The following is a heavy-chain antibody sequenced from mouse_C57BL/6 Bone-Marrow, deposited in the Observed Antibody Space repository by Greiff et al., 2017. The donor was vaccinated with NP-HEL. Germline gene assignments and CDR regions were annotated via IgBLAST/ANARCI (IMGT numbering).Heavy chain of an antibody. D-gene: IGHD1-1*01. CDR3: ARHKDYYGNAMDY. J-gene: IGHJ4*01. CDR1: GFTFSSYG. V-gene: IGHV5-6*01. CDR2: ISSGGSYT. Sequence: EVQVVESGGDLVKPGGSLKLSCAASGFTFSSYGMSWVRQTPDKRLEWVATISSGGSYTYYPDSVKGRFTISRDNAKNTLYLQMSSLKSEDTAMYYCARHKDYYGNAMDYWGQGTSVTVSS.